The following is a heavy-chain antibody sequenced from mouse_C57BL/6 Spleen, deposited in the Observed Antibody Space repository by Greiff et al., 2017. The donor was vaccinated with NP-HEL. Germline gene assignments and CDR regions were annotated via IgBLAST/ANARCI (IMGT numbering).Heavy chain of an antibody. CDR1: GFTFSSYG. Sequence: EVKLMESGGDLVKPGGSLKLSCAASGFTFSSYGMSWVRQTPDKRLEWVATISSGGSYTYYPDSVKGRFTISRDNAKNTLYLQMSSLKSEDTAMYYCARPLPRYFDVWGTGTTVTVSS. CDR2: ISSGGSYT. CDR3: ARPLPRYFDV. V-gene: IGHV5-6*01. J-gene: IGHJ1*03.